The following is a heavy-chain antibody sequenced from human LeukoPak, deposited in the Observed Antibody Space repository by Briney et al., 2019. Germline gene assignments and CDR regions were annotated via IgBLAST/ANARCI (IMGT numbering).Heavy chain of an antibody. CDR2: MNPNSGNT. Sequence: GASVKVSCKASGYTFTSYDINWVRQATGQGLEWMGWMNPNSGNTGYAQKFQGRVTMTRNTSISTAYMELSSLRSEDTAVYYCARGSNSHYGGNSDFDYWGQGTLVTVSS. J-gene: IGHJ4*02. D-gene: IGHD4-23*01. V-gene: IGHV1-8*01. CDR3: ARGSNSHYGGNSDFDY. CDR1: GYTFTSYD.